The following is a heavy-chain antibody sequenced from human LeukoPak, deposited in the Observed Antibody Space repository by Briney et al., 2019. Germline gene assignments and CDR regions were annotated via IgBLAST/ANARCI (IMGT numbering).Heavy chain of an antibody. D-gene: IGHD3-10*01. CDR3: ATHELKDAFDI. Sequence: PGGSLRLSCAASGFTLSGYAMSSVREAPGKGLEWVSYIRIRIGFIYYAGSVKGPFTISRDNAKSSMYLQMKSLRAEDTAVYYCATHELKDAFDIWGEGRMVTVSS. CDR1: GFTLSGYA. CDR2: IRIRIGFI. J-gene: IGHJ3*02. V-gene: IGHV3-21*05.